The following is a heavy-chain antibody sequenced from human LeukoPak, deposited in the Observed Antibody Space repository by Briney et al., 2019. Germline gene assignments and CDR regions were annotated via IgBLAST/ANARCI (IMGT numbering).Heavy chain of an antibody. J-gene: IGHJ6*02. V-gene: IGHV4-39*01. CDR3: ARHPGRYYYGMDV. Sequence: RPSETLSLTCTVSGVSISDSNYYWGWIRQPPGQGLEWIGSIYYSGCTYHNPSLKSRVTLSVDTSKNQFSLRLSSVTATDTSVYFCARHPGRYYYGMDVWGQGTTITVSS. CDR2: IYYSGCT. CDR1: GVSISDSNYY.